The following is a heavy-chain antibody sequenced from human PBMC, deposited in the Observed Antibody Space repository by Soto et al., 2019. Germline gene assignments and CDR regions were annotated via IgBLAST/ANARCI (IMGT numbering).Heavy chain of an antibody. D-gene: IGHD6-19*01. CDR3: ARVERSGWTPNVFDC. V-gene: IGHV4-38-2*01. CDR1: GYSISSGYY. J-gene: IGHJ4*02. CDR2: IYHSGST. Sequence: TSETLSLTCAVSGYSISSGYYWGWIRQPPGEGLEWIGTIYHSGSTFYNPSLKSPVTISVDTSKNQFSLTLTSVTAADTALYYCARVERSGWTPNVFDCWGQGTLVTVCS.